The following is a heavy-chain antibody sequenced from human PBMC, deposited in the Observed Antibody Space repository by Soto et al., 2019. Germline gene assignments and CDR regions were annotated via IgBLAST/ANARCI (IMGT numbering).Heavy chain of an antibody. V-gene: IGHV6-1*01. J-gene: IGHJ6*02. CDR1: GDSVSSNSAA. Sequence: SQTLSLTCAISGDSVSSNSAAWNWIRQSPSRGLEWLGRTYYRSKWYNDYAVSVKSRITINPDTSKNQFSLQLNSVTPEDTAVYYCARDLRVREVIYCYCGMDVWGQGTTVTVSS. D-gene: IGHD3-10*01. CDR2: TYYRSKWYN. CDR3: ARDLRVREVIYCYCGMDV.